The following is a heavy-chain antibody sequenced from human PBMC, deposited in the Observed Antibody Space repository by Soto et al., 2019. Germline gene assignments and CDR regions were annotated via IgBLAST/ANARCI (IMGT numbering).Heavy chain of an antibody. V-gene: IGHV5-51*01. D-gene: IGHD1-26*01. Sequence: GESLKISCKGSGYSFTSYWIGWVRQMPGKGLEWMGIIYPGDSDTRYSPSFQGQVTISADKSISTAYLQWSSLKASDTAMYYCARPPAMVGATYAFAIWGQGTMVTVSS. J-gene: IGHJ3*02. CDR2: IYPGDSDT. CDR1: GYSFTSYW. CDR3: ARPPAMVGATYAFAI.